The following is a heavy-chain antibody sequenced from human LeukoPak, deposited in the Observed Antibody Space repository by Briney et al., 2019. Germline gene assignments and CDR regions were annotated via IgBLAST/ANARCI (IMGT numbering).Heavy chain of an antibody. V-gene: IGHV3-66*01. CDR1: GSTVSSNY. D-gene: IGHD7-27*01. J-gene: IGHJ4*02. Sequence: GGSLRLSCAASGSTVSSNYMSWVRQAPGKGLEWVSVIYSGGSTYYADSVKGRFNISRDNSKNTLYLQMNSLRAEDTAVYYCARDNWGRPLDYWGQGTLVTVSS. CDR3: ARDNWGRPLDY. CDR2: IYSGGST.